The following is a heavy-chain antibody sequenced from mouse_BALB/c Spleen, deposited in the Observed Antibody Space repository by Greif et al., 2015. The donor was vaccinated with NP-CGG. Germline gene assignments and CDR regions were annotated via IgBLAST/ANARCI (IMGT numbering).Heavy chain of an antibody. Sequence: VKLQESGPGLVAPSQSLSITCTVSGFSFTSYGVHWVRQPPGKGLEWLGVIWADGSTNYNSALMSRLSISKDNSKSQVFLKMNSLQTDDTAMYYCARGPRGWYFDVWGAGTTVTVSS. CDR2: IWADGST. V-gene: IGHV2-9*02. CDR1: GFSFTSYG. CDR3: ARGPRGWYFDV. J-gene: IGHJ1*01.